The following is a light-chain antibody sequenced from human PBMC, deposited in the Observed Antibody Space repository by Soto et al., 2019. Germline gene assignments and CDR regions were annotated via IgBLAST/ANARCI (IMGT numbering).Light chain of an antibody. CDR3: CAYAGGSVYVL. CDR2: EVS. Sequence: QSALTQPASVSGSPGQSITISCTATSGDVGNYNLVSWYQQHPGKAPHLMIYEVSKRPSGVSNRFSGSKSGNTASLTISGLQAEDVADYYCCAYAGGSVYVLFGGGTKLTVL. J-gene: IGLJ3*02. V-gene: IGLV2-23*02. CDR1: SGDVGNYNL.